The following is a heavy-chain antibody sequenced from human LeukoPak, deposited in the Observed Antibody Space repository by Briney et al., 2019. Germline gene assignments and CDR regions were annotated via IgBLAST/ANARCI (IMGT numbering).Heavy chain of an antibody. CDR1: GFTFRSYG. D-gene: IGHD2-15*01. V-gene: IGHV3-30*02. Sequence: GKSLRLSCAASGFTFRSYGIHWVRQAPGKGLEWVAFIRYDGSNKYYADSVKGRFTISRDNSKNTLYLQMNSLRAEDTAVYYCAKESEVCSGGSCYSFYFDYWGQGTLVTVSS. CDR2: IRYDGSNK. J-gene: IGHJ4*02. CDR3: AKESEVCSGGSCYSFYFDY.